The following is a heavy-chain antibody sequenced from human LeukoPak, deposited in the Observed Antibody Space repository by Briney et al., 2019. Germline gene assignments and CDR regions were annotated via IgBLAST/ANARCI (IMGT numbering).Heavy chain of an antibody. D-gene: IGHD3-22*01. CDR3: ARVEYYYDSIG. CDR1: GGSISSSSYY. V-gene: IGHV4-39*01. J-gene: IGHJ1*01. Sequence: PSETLSLTCTVSGGSISSSSYYWGWIRQPPGKGLEWIGSIYYSGSTYYNPSLKSRVTISVDTSKNQFSLKLSSVTAADTAVYYCARVEYYYDSIGWGQGTLVTVSS. CDR2: IYYSGST.